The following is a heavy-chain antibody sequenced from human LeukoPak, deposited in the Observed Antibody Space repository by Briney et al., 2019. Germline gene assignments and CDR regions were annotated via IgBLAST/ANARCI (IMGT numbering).Heavy chain of an antibody. Sequence: PGGSQRLSCAASGFTFSSYWMHWVRQAPGKGLVWVSRINSDGSSTSYADSVKGRFTISRDNAKNTLYLQMNSLRAEDTAVYYCARGYDFWSGYYNYWGQGTLVTVSS. CDR1: GFTFSSYW. CDR2: INSDGSST. D-gene: IGHD3-3*01. J-gene: IGHJ4*02. CDR3: ARGYDFWSGYYNY. V-gene: IGHV3-74*01.